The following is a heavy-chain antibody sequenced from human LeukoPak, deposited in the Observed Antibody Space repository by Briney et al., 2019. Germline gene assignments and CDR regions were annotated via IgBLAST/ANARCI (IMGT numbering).Heavy chain of an antibody. D-gene: IGHD2-21*02. CDR3: ARSVVVTAIYYYYYGMDV. J-gene: IGHJ6*02. Sequence: PSGTLSLTCAVSGGSISSSNWWSWVRQPPGKGLEWIGEINHSGSTNYNPSLKSRVTISVDTSKNQFSLKLSSVTAADTAVYYCARSVVVTAIYYYYYGMDVWGQGTTVTVSS. CDR2: INHSGST. V-gene: IGHV4-4*02. CDR1: GGSISSSNW.